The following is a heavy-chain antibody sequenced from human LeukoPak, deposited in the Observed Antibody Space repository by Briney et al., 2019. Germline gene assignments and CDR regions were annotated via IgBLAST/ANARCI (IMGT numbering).Heavy chain of an antibody. V-gene: IGHV4-31*01. CDR1: GGSISSGGYY. J-gene: IGHJ4*02. D-gene: IGHD3-9*01. Sequence: SETLSLTCTVSGGSISSGGYYWRWIRQHPGKGLEWNGYMYYSGSTWYNPSLKSPVTISVDTSQNQFSLKLSSVTAADTAVYHCARGYFNILSGYYVPHWGQGTLVTVSS. CDR3: ARGYFNILSGYYVPH. CDR2: MYYSGST.